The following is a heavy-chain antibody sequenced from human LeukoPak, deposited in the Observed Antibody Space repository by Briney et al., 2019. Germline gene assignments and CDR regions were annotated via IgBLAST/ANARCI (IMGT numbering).Heavy chain of an antibody. J-gene: IGHJ4*02. V-gene: IGHV3-21*01. CDR1: GVTLSCYS. CDR2: ISSSSTYI. CDR3: AWCGSYFYFAF. D-gene: IGHD1-26*01. Sequence: GGSLRLSCAACGVTLSCYSMYSLRQAPGKGLEWVSSISSSSTYIFYADSVKGRFTIYRDNAKNSLYLQMNSLRAEDTAVYYCAWCGSYFYFAFWCQGTLVTVSS.